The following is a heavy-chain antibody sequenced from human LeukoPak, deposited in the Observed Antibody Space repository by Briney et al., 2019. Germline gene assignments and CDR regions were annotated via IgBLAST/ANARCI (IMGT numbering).Heavy chain of an antibody. J-gene: IGHJ4*02. Sequence: ASVKVSCKASGYTFTSCYMHWVRQAPGQGLEWMGIINPSGGSTSYAQKFQGRVTMTRDTSTSTVYMVLSSLRSDDTAVYYCAREERGYSYGVDYWGQGTLVTVSS. D-gene: IGHD5-18*01. CDR1: GYTFTSCY. V-gene: IGHV1-46*01. CDR3: AREERGYSYGVDY. CDR2: INPSGGST.